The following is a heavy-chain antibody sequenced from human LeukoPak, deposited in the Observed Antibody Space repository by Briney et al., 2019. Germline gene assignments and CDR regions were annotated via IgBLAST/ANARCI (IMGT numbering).Heavy chain of an antibody. D-gene: IGHD5-18*01. CDR1: GFTFSSHG. V-gene: IGHV3-30*18. Sequence: GGSLRLSCAASGFTFSSHGMHWVRQAPGKGLERLSFISYDAINKYYADSVKGRLAISRDNSKNTVYLQMNSLRAEDTAVYYCAKDLKQEWLLDYWGQGTLVTVSS. CDR2: ISYDAINK. CDR3: AKDLKQEWLLDY. J-gene: IGHJ4*02.